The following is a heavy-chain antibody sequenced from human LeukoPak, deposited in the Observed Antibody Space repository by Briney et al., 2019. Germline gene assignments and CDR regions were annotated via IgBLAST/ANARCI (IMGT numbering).Heavy chain of an antibody. CDR1: RGSIINYY. V-gene: IGHV4-4*07. CDR2: ISDSGTT. J-gene: IGHJ4*02. D-gene: IGHD1-14*01. CDR3: AGRTGHNLLDH. Sequence: SETLSLTCAVSRGSIINYYWTWVRQSAGKGLEWIGRISDSGTTDYNPSLRSRVVMSVDTSKNQFSLTLMSVTAAGTAVYYCAGRTGHNLLDHWGQGIQVTVSS.